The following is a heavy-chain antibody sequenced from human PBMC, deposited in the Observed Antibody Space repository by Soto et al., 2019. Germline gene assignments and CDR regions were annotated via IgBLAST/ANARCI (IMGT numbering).Heavy chain of an antibody. CDR2: ISYDGSNK. CDR1: GFSFSSYA. D-gene: IGHD5-18*01. Sequence: QVQLVESGGGVVQPGRSLRLSCAASGFSFSSYAMHWVRQARVKGLEWVAVISYDGSNKYYADSVKGRFTISRDNSKNTLYLQMNSLRAEDSAAYYCAPDTAMATELGYWGQGTLVTVSS. CDR3: APDTAMATELGY. V-gene: IGHV3-30-3*01. J-gene: IGHJ4*02.